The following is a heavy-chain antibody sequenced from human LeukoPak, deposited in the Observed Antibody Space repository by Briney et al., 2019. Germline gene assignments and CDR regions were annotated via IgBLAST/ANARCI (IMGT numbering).Heavy chain of an antibody. V-gene: IGHV3-7*01. J-gene: IGHJ4*02. CDR1: GFTFISYW. CDR3: ARDPVEWELLLDY. Sequence: PGGSLRPSCAASGFTFISYWMGWVRQAPGKRPEWVANMNIDGSEKYYADSVKGRFTISRDNARNSVYLQMNGLRVVDTAVYYCARDPVEWELLLDYWGQGTLVTVSS. D-gene: IGHD1-26*01. CDR2: MNIDGSEK.